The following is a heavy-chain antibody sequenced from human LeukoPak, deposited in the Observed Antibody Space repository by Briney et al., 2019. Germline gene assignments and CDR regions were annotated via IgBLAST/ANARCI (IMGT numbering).Heavy chain of an antibody. CDR3: ASLGILTGYAEFDY. D-gene: IGHD3-9*01. V-gene: IGHV4-39*07. J-gene: IGHJ4*02. CDR1: GGSISSSSYY. CDR2: IYYSGST. Sequence: PSETLSLTCTVSGGSISSSSYYWGWIRQPPGKGLEWIGSIYYSGSTYYNPSLKSRVTISVDTSKNQFSLKLSSVTAADTAVYYCASLGILTGYAEFDYWGQGTLVPVSS.